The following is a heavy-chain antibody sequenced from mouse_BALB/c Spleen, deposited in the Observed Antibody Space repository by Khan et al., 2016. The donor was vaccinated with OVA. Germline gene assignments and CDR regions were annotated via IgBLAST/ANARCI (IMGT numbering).Heavy chain of an antibody. Sequence: VELVESGAELARPGASVKMSCKASGYTFTSYTIHWIKLRPGQGLEWIVFINPSNGYTNYNQKFKDKATLTADKSSTTVYMQLSSLTSDDSAVYNWVRDGAYHRNDGWFAYWGQGTLVTVSA. CDR2: INPSNGYT. CDR3: VRDGAYHRNDGWFAY. J-gene: IGHJ3*01. CDR1: GYTFTSYT. V-gene: IGHV1-4*01. D-gene: IGHD2-14*01.